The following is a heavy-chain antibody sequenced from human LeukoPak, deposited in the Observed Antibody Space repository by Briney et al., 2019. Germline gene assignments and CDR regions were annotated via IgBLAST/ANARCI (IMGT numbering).Heavy chain of an antibody. CDR1: GFAFSSFS. V-gene: IGHV3-48*02. CDR2: ISTSSSTI. Sequence: TGGSLRLSCAASGFAFSSFSMNWVRQAPGKGLEWVAYISTSSSTIYYADSVKGRFTISRDNARNSLYLQMNSLRDEDTAVYYCARDGEWEKLMFDAFDIWGQGTMVTVSS. J-gene: IGHJ3*02. CDR3: ARDGEWEKLMFDAFDI. D-gene: IGHD1-26*01.